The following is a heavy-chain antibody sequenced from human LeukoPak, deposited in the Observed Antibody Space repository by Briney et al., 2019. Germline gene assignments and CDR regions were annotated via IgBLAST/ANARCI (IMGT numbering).Heavy chain of an antibody. CDR1: GYTFTSYD. Sequence: SVKVSCKASGYTFTSYDINWVRQATGQGLEWMGWMNPNSGNTGYAQKFQGRVTMTRNTSISTAYMELSSLRSEDTAVYYCARSHYDFWSGYYTGTGYYYYGMDVRGQGTTVTVSS. CDR2: MNPNSGNT. D-gene: IGHD3-3*01. V-gene: IGHV1-8*01. J-gene: IGHJ6*02. CDR3: ARSHYDFWSGYYTGTGYYYYGMDV.